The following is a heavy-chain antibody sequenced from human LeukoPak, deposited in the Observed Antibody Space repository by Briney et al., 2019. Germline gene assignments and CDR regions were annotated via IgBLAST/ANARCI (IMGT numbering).Heavy chain of an antibody. D-gene: IGHD6-13*01. Sequence: GRSLRLSCAASGFTFSSYAMHWVRQAPGKGLEWVAVISYDGSNKYYADSVKGRFTISRDNSKNTLYPQMNSLRAEDTALYYCAKDIFTGIAAAGAIDYWGQGTLVTVSS. CDR3: AKDIFTGIAAAGAIDY. CDR2: ISYDGSNK. J-gene: IGHJ4*02. V-gene: IGHV3-30-3*01. CDR1: GFTFSSYA.